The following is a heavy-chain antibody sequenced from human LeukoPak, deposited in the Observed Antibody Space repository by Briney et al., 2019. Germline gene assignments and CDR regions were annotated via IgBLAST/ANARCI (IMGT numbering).Heavy chain of an antibody. CDR1: GGSISSYY. D-gene: IGHD2-15*01. CDR2: IYTSGGT. Sequence: SETLSLTCTVSGGSISSYYWSWIRQPPGKGLEWIGYIYTSGGTNYNPSLKSRVTISVDTSKNQFSLKLSSVTAADTAVYYCARILGYCSGGSCYDDAFDIWGQGTMVTVSS. V-gene: IGHV4-4*09. J-gene: IGHJ3*02. CDR3: ARILGYCSGGSCYDDAFDI.